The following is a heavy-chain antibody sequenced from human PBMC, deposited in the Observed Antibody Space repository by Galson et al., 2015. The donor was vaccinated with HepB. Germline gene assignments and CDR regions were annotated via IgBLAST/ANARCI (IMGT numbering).Heavy chain of an antibody. CDR1: GYSFTSYW. V-gene: IGHV5-10-1*01. CDR3: ARHKEYCSSISCYPEFWFDP. Sequence: QSGAEVKKPGESLRISCKGSGYSFTSYWISWVRQMPGKGLEWMGRINPSDSYTNYSPSFQGHVTISADKSISTAYLQWSSLKASDTAMYYCARHKEYCSSISCYPEFWFDPWGQGTLVTVSS. J-gene: IGHJ5*02. CDR2: INPSDSYT. D-gene: IGHD2-2*01.